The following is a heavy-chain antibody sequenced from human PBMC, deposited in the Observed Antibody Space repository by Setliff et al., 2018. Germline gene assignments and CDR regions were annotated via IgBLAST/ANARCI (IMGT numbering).Heavy chain of an antibody. CDR2: IYYSGST. V-gene: IGHV4-59*08. D-gene: IGHD1-1*01. J-gene: IGHJ4*02. Sequence: SETLSLTCTVSGGSISSHYWSWIRQPPGKGLEWIAYIYYSGSTNYNASLKSRLTLSVDTSKNQVSLNLRSVTAADTAVYYCARTGTYRYFDYWGQGTQVTVSS. CDR1: GGSISSHY. CDR3: ARTGTYRYFDY.